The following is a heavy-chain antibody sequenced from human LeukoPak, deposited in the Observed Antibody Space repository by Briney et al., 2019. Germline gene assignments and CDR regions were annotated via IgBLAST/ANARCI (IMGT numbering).Heavy chain of an antibody. Sequence: PSETLSLTCAVSDDSFSSHYWAWIRQPPGKGLEWIGYISYIGSTNYNPSLKSRVTISIDTSKNQFSLKLTSVTAADTAVYYCARDLVTVTKGFDIWGQGTMVSVSS. V-gene: IGHV4-59*11. CDR3: ARDLVTVTKGFDI. J-gene: IGHJ3*02. CDR2: ISYIGST. CDR1: DDSFSSHY. D-gene: IGHD4-17*01.